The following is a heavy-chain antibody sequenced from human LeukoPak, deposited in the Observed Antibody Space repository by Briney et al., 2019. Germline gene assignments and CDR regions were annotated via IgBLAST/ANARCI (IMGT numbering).Heavy chain of an antibody. CDR3: ARHDDILTGYPFDY. CDR2: ISSSSSYI. V-gene: IGHV3-21*01. D-gene: IGHD3-9*01. J-gene: IGHJ4*02. CDR1: GFTFSSYS. Sequence: GGSLRLSCAASGFTFSSYSMNWVRQAPGKGLEWVSSISSSSSYIYYADSVKGRFTISRDNAKNSLYLQMNSLRAEDTAVYYCARHDDILTGYPFDYWGQGTLVTVSS.